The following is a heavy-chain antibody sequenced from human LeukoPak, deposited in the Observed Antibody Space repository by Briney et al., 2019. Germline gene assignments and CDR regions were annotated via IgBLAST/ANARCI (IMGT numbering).Heavy chain of an antibody. CDR3: ARDRRIDNWFDH. CDR2: IYDSGST. CDR1: GGSSSNYY. J-gene: IGHJ5*02. D-gene: IGHD1-26*01. V-gene: IGHV4-59*01. Sequence: SETLSLTCTVPGGSSSNYYWSWIRQPPGKGLEWSGYIYDSGSTNYNPSLKSRVTISIETSKNQFSLKLSSVTAADTAVYYCARDRRIDNWFDHWGQGTLVTVSS.